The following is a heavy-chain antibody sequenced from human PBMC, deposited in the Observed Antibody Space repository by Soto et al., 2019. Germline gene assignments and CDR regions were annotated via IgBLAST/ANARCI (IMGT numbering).Heavy chain of an antibody. J-gene: IGHJ6*02. CDR1: GITFSSYS. D-gene: IGHD2-15*01. CDR2: ISSSSSTI. CDR3: ARWYCSGGSCYGVDYYYYGMDV. V-gene: IGHV3-48*02. Sequence: EGSLRLSCSASGITFSSYSMNWVRQAPGKGLEWVSYISSSSSTIYYADSVKGRFTISRDNAKNSLYLQMNSLRDEDTAVYYCARWYCSGGSCYGVDYYYYGMDVWGQGTTVTVSS.